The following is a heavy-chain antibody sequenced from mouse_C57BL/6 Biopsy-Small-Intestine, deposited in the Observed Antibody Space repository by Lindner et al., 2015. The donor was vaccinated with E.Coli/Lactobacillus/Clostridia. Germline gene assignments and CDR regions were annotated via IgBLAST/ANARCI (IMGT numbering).Heavy chain of an antibody. J-gene: IGHJ4*01. CDR1: GYAFSSYW. V-gene: IGHV1-80*01. CDR2: IYPGDGDT. CDR3: ARRDDYPYAMDY. D-gene: IGHD2-4*01. Sequence: VQLQESGAELVKPGASVKISCKASGYAFSSYWMNWVKQRPGKGLEWIGQIYPGDGDTNYNGKFKGKATLTADKSSSTAYMELYILTSEDSAVYYCARRDDYPYAMDYWGQGTSVTVSS.